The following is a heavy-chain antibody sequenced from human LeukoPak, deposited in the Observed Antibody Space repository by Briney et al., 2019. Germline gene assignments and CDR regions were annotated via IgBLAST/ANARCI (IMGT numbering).Heavy chain of an antibody. Sequence: GGSLRLSCVASGFTFSSYAMGWVRLAPGKGLEWVSSISGSDASTYYADSVKGRFTISRDNAKNTLYLQMSSLRAEDTAVYYCARETFSSFSMDVWGKGTTVTVSS. D-gene: IGHD2-15*01. CDR2: ISGSDAST. V-gene: IGHV3-23*01. CDR1: GFTFSSYA. CDR3: ARETFSSFSMDV. J-gene: IGHJ6*03.